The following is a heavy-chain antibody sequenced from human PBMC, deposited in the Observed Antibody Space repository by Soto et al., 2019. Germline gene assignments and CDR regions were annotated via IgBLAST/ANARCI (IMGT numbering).Heavy chain of an antibody. Sequence: EVQLLESGGGLVQPGGSLRLSCAASGFTFSSYAMSWVRQAPGKGLEWVSAISGSGGSTYYADSVKGRFTISRDNSKNTLYLQMNSLRAEDTAVYYCAKDPVFDVGLLWFGELTPPADVWGQGTTVTVSS. D-gene: IGHD3-10*01. V-gene: IGHV3-23*01. CDR3: AKDPVFDVGLLWFGELTPPADV. CDR1: GFTFSSYA. J-gene: IGHJ6*02. CDR2: ISGSGGST.